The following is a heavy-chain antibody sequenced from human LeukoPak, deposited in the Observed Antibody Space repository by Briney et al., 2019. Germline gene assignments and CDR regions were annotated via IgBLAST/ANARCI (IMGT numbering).Heavy chain of an antibody. J-gene: IGHJ5*02. CDR2: MNPNSGNT. CDR3: ARSGSTLISWFDP. Sequence: GASVKVSCKASGYTFTSYDINWVRQATGQGLEWMGWMNPNSGNTGYAQKFQGRVTTTRNTSISTAYMELSSLRSEDTAVYYCARSGSTLISWFDPWGQGTLVTVSS. V-gene: IGHV1-8*01. D-gene: IGHD2-2*01. CDR1: GYTFTSYD.